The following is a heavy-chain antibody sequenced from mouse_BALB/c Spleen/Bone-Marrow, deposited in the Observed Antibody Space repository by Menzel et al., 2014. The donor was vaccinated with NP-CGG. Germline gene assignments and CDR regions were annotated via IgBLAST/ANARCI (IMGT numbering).Heavy chain of an antibody. CDR3: ATMITDWYFDV. CDR1: GFNIKDTY. D-gene: IGHD2-4*01. CDR2: IDPANGNT. Sequence: VQLKESGAELVKPGASVKLSCTASGFNIKDTYMHWVKQRPEQGLKWIGRIDPANGNTKYDPKFQGKATITADTSSNTAYLQLSSLTSEDTAVYYCATMITDWYFDVWGAGTTVTVSS. J-gene: IGHJ1*01. V-gene: IGHV14-3*02.